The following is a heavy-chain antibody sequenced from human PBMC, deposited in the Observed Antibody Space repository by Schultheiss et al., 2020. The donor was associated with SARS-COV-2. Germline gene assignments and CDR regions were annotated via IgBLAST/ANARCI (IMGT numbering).Heavy chain of an antibody. V-gene: IGHV3-11*04. J-gene: IGHJ5*02. CDR1: GFTFSDYY. Sequence: GESLKISCAASGFTFSDYYMSWIRQAPGKGLEWVSYVDSSGNTKYYADSLQGRFTISRDNSKNTLYLQMNSLRAEDTAVYYCAREGDWSGYYPGWFDPWGQGTLVTVSS. D-gene: IGHD3-3*01. CDR2: VDSSGNTK. CDR3: AREGDWSGYYPGWFDP.